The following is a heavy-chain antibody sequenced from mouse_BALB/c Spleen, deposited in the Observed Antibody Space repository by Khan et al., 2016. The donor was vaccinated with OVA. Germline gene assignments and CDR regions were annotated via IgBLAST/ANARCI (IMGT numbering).Heavy chain of an antibody. D-gene: IGHD1-1*01. Sequence: EVKLVESGGGLVQPGGSLKLSCAASGFDFRRYWMSWVRQAPGKGLEWIGEINPDSSSINYTPSLKDKFIMSRDNAKNTLYLQMSKVRSEDTALYYCARLYYGSSFAYWGQGTLVTVSA. CDR1: GFDFRRYW. CDR3: ARLYYGSSFAY. J-gene: IGHJ3*01. CDR2: INPDSSSI. V-gene: IGHV4-1*02.